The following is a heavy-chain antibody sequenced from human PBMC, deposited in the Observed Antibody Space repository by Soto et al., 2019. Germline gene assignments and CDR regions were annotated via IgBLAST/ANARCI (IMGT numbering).Heavy chain of an antibody. CDR3: ARRWNYYLDF. V-gene: IGHV3-33*05. Sequence: QMQLVESGGGVVQPGRSLRLSCVASGFPFREFGMHWVRQAPGKGLEWVALISYDGSDYADSVKGRFTISRDDSRDTLFLRLDNLRPDDTGVYYCARRWNYYLDFRGQGTLVAVSS. D-gene: IGHD1-1*01. J-gene: IGHJ4*02. CDR1: GFPFREFG. CDR2: ISYDGSD.